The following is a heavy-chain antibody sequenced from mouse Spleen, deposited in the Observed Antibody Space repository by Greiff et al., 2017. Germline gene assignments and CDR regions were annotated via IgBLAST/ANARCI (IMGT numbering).Heavy chain of an antibody. V-gene: IGHV1-82*01. Sequence: VKLMESGPELVKPGASVKISCKASGYAFSSSWMNWVKQRPGKGLEWIGRIYPGDGDTNYNGKFKGKATLTADKSSSTAYMQLSSLTSEDSAVYFCASHYALDYWGQGTTLTVSS. CDR1: GYAFSSSW. D-gene: IGHD1-2*01. CDR3: ASHYALDY. CDR2: IYPGDGDT. J-gene: IGHJ2*01.